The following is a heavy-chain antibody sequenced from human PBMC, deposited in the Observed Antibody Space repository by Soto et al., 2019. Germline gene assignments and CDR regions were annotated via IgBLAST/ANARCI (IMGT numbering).Heavy chain of an antibody. CDR3: ARALPSYYYYGMDV. V-gene: IGHV4-31*03. CDR2: ISYSGST. Sequence: QVQLQESGPGLVKPSQTLSLTCTVSGGSVSSGGYYWSWIRQHPGKGLEWIGYISYSGSTYYNPSLMSRPTISVDTSKNQFSLKLSSVTAADTAVYYCARALPSYYYYGMDVWGQGTTVTVSS. J-gene: IGHJ6*02. CDR1: GGSVSSGGYY.